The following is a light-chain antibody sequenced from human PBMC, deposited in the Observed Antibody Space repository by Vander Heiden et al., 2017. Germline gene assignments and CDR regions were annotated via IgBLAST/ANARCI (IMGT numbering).Light chain of an antibody. J-gene: IGKJ1*01. CDR2: GAS. V-gene: IGKV1-39*01. Sequence: DIQMTQSPPSLSASVGDRVTITCRASQSIGRNLNWYQQKPGKAPKFLIHGASTVESGVPSRFSGTGSGTDFSLTISTLQPEDFATYYCQQSYSSPPTFGQGTKVEIK. CDR1: QSIGRN. CDR3: QQSYSSPPT.